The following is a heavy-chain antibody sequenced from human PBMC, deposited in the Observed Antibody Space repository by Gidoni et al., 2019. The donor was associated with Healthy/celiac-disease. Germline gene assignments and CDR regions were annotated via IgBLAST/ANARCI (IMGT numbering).Heavy chain of an antibody. CDR3: ARPLGYCSGGSCYPRDYYYYYGMDV. CDR1: GFTFSDYY. Sequence: QVQLVESGGGLVKPGGSLRLSCAASGFTFSDYYMSWIRQAPGKGLEWVSYISSSGSTIYYADSVKSRFTISRDNAKNSLYLQMNSLRAEDTAVYYCARPLGYCSGGSCYPRDYYYYYGMDVWGQGTTVTVSS. J-gene: IGHJ6*02. CDR2: ISSSGSTI. D-gene: IGHD2-15*01. V-gene: IGHV3-11*01.